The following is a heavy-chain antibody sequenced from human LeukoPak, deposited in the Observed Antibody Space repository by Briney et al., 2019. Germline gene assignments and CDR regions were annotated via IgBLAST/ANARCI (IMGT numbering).Heavy chain of an antibody. CDR2: IYTSGYT. CDR3: ARGRNDSGGMFFDS. Sequence: SETLSLTCTISGGSISSYYWSWIRQPAGKGLEWIGRIYTSGYTSYSPSLKSRVAISVDTSKSQFSLRLSSLTAADTAIYYCARGRNDSGGMFFDSWAQGTLVTVSS. V-gene: IGHV4-4*07. J-gene: IGHJ4*02. D-gene: IGHD4-23*01. CDR1: GGSISSYY.